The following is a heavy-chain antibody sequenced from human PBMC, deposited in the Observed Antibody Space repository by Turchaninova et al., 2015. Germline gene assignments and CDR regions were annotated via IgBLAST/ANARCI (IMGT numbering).Heavy chain of an antibody. D-gene: IGHD6-19*01. CDR3: ARGVIDSSGWYHCDY. J-gene: IGHJ4*02. V-gene: IGHV1-2*02. Sequence: QVQLVQSGAEVNKPGASVKVSCRASGYPLPGYYMHRGGQAPGQGLEGMGGINPNSGGTEYAPKFQGRVTVTRDTSISTAYMELSRLTSDDTAVYYCARGVIDSSGWYHCDYWGLGTLVTVSS. CDR2: INPNSGGT. CDR1: GYPLPGYY.